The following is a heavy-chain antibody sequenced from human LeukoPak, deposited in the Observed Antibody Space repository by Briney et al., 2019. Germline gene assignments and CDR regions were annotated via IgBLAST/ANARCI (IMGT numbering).Heavy chain of an antibody. V-gene: IGHV3-21*01. CDR2: ISSSSSYI. J-gene: IGHJ6*02. D-gene: IGHD3-9*01. CDR1: GFTFSSYS. CDR3: AREGHYDILTGIYYYYGMDV. Sequence: GGSLRLSCAASGFTFSSYSMNWVRQAPGKGLEWVSSISSSSSYIYYADLVKGRFTISRDNAKNSLYLQMNSLRAEDTAVYYCAREGHYDILTGIYYYYGMDVWGQGTTVTVSS.